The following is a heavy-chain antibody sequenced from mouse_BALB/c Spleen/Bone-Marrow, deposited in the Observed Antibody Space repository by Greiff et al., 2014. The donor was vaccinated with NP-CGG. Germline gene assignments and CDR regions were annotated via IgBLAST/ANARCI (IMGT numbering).Heavy chain of an antibody. D-gene: IGHD2-12*01. V-gene: IGHV1S135*01. CDR1: GYSFTGYN. J-gene: IGHJ4*01. CDR2: IDLYSGGT. CDR3: ARSLLRRDALDY. Sequence: QLQESGPELEKPGASVRISCKASGYSFTGYNINWVRQSNGKSLEWIGYIDLYSGGTSYYQRFKDRATLTVDKSSSTAYMQLKSLTSEDSAVYYCARSLLRRDALDYRGQGTSVTVSS.